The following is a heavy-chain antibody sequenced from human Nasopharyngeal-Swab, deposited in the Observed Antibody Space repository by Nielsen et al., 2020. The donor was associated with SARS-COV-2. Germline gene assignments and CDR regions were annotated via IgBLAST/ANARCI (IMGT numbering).Heavy chain of an antibody. J-gene: IGHJ6*03. CDR1: GFTFSHYA. CDR3: ARADRGGSYFSEYYYYMDV. Sequence: GESLKISCAASGFTFSHYAMHWVRQAPGKGPEWVAVILYDGSDKNYADSVKGRFTISRDNSKNTLYLQMNSLRAEDTAVYYCARADRGGSYFSEYYYYMDVWGKGTTVTVSS. V-gene: IGHV3-30*03. CDR2: ILYDGSDK. D-gene: IGHD1-26*01.